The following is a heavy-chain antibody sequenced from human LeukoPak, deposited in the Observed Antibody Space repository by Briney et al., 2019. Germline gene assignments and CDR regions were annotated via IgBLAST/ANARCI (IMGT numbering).Heavy chain of an antibody. CDR2: IYYSGST. Sequence: PSETLSLTCTVSGGSISRSGYHWGWIRQPPGKGLEWIGNIYYSGSTYYNPSLKSRVTISGDTSKNQFSLKLSSVTAADTAVYYCAREHLKGSWFDPWGQGTLVTVSS. V-gene: IGHV4-39*07. CDR1: GGSISRSGYH. J-gene: IGHJ5*02. CDR3: AREHLKGSWFDP.